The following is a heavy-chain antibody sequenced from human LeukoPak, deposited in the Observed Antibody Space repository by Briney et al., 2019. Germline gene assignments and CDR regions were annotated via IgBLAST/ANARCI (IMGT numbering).Heavy chain of an antibody. D-gene: IGHD6-13*01. Sequence: GGSLRLSCAASGFTVSSNYMSWVRQAPGKGLEWVSVIYSGGSTYYADSVKGRFTISRDNSKNTLYLQMNSLRAEDTAVYYCARETYSSSCNFDYWGQGTLVTVSS. CDR3: ARETYSSSCNFDY. CDR1: GFTVSSNY. CDR2: IYSGGST. J-gene: IGHJ4*02. V-gene: IGHV3-66*01.